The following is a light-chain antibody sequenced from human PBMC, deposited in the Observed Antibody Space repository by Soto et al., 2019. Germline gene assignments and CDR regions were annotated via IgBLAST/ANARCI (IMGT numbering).Light chain of an antibody. J-gene: IGKJ5*01. CDR3: QQSYRTPPIT. CDR1: QSISSY. Sequence: DMQMTQSPSSLSASVGDSVTITCRASQSISSYLNWYQQKPGKAPKLLIYAASSLQSGVPSRFSGSGSGTDFTLTSSSLQPEDFATYYCQQSYRTPPITFGQGTRLEIK. V-gene: IGKV1-39*01. CDR2: AAS.